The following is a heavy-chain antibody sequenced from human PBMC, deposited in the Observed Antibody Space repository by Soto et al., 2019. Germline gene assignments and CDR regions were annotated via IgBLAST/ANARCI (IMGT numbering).Heavy chain of an antibody. CDR2: IIPIFGTA. J-gene: IGHJ4*02. CDR1: GGTFSSYA. CDR3: ARGFRWYHGSGRYDKADHFDY. V-gene: IGHV1-69*01. Sequence: QVQLVQSGAEVKKPGSSVKVSCKASGGTFSSYAISWVRQAPGQGLEWMGGIIPIFGTANYAQKFQGRVTITAHESTSAAYMELSSLRTDDTAVYYCARGFRWYHGSGRYDKADHFDYGGQGTLVTVSS. D-gene: IGHD3-10*01.